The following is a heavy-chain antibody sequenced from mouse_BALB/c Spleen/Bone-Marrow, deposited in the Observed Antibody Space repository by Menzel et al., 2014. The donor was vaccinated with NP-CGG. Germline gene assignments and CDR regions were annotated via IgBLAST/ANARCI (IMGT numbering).Heavy chain of an antibody. D-gene: IGHD2-4*01. CDR3: ARHAYYDQTEVSFVY. CDR1: GFTFSNYG. CDR2: ISGGGSYT. Sequence: DVKLVESGGGLVKSGGSLKLSCAASGFTFSNYGMSWVRRTPEKRLEWVATISGGGSYTFYSDSVKGRFTISRDNAKNNLYPQLSSLRSEDTALYYCARHAYYDQTEVSFVYWGQGTLVTVSA. J-gene: IGHJ3*01. V-gene: IGHV5-9-2*01.